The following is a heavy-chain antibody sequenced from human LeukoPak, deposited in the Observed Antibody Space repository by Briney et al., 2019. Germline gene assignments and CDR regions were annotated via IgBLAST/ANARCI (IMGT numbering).Heavy chain of an antibody. J-gene: IGHJ4*02. CDR1: GFTFSSYW. D-gene: IGHD2-15*01. V-gene: IGHV3-74*03. CDR3: VKGEGYCSGGGCYRY. CDR2: INYDGSST. Sequence: AGGSLRLSCAASGFTFSSYWMHWIRQVPGKGLMWVSRINYDGSSTMYADSVKGRFTISRDNAKNPLHLQLNSLRAEDTAVYYCVKGEGYCSGGGCYRYWGQGALVSVTS.